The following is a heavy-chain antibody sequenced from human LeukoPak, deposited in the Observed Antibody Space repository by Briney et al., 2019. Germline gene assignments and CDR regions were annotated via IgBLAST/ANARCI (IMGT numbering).Heavy chain of an antibody. J-gene: IGHJ3*02. D-gene: IGHD5-12*01. CDR2: IKEDGGKK. CDR1: GFTFSSYA. Sequence: GGSLRLSCAASGFTFSSYAMSWVRQAPGKGLEWVANIKEDGGKKNYVDSVKGRFTISRDNAKNSLYLQMNSLRVEDTAVYYCARDSGYNAFDIWGQGTMVAVSS. CDR3: ARDSGYNAFDI. V-gene: IGHV3-7*01.